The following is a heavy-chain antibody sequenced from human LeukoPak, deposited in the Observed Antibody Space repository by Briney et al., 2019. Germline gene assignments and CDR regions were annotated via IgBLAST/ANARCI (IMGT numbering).Heavy chain of an antibody. CDR1: GSSISSYY. V-gene: IGHV4-59*08. CDR3: ARCLNPYYFDY. J-gene: IGHJ4*02. Sequence: SETLSLTCTVSGSSISSYYWSWIRQPPGKGLEWIGYIYYSGSTNYNPSLKSRVTISVDTSKNQFSLKLSSVTAADTAVYYCARCLNPYYFDYWGQGTLVTVSS. CDR2: IYYSGST.